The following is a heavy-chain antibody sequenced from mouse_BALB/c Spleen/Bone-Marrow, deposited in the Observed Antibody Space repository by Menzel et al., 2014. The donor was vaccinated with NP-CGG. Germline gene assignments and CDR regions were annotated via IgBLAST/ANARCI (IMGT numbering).Heavy chain of an antibody. D-gene: IGHD1-1*01. J-gene: IGHJ2*01. CDR1: GYTFTDYA. V-gene: IGHV1S137*01. Sequence: QVQLKESGAELVRPGVSVKISCKGSGYTFTDYAVHWVKQSHAKSLEWIGVTSTNYGDASYNQKFKGKATMAVDKSSSTAYMELDRRASEDSAIDYCARSRILLAGYYFFCWGQGTTLTGSS. CDR3: ARSRILLAGYYFFC. CDR2: TSTNYGDA.